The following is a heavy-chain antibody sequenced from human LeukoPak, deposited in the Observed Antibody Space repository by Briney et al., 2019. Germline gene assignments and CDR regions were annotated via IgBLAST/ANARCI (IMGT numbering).Heavy chain of an antibody. CDR2: ISGSGGST. V-gene: IGHV3-23*01. D-gene: IGHD3-22*01. CDR1: GFTFSSFA. Sequence: GGSLRLSCPASGFTFSSFAMSWVRQAPGKGLEWVSAISGSGGSTYYADSVKGRFTISRDNSKNTLYLQMNSLRAEDTAVYYCAKRLTSTMIVEHAFDIWGQGTMVTVSS. J-gene: IGHJ3*02. CDR3: AKRLTSTMIVEHAFDI.